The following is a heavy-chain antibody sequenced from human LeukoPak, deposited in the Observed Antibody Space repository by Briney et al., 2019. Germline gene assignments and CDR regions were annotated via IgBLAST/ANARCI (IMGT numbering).Heavy chain of an antibody. D-gene: IGHD7-27*01. CDR1: GLTVSSKD. J-gene: IGHJ4*02. V-gene: IGHV3-20*04. Sequence: TGGSLRLSCAASGLTVSSKDMSWVRQAPGKGLEWVSGIIWNGGITGYADSVKGRFTISRDNAKNSLYLQMNSLRAEDTALYYCARDPRRSWGPYYFDYWGQGTLVTVSS. CDR3: ARDPRRSWGPYYFDY. CDR2: IIWNGGIT.